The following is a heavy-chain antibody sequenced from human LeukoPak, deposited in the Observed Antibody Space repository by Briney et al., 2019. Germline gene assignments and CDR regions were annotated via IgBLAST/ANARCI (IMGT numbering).Heavy chain of an antibody. V-gene: IGHV3-23*01. J-gene: IGHJ4*02. CDR1: GFTFSSYA. Sequence: GGSLRLSCAASGFTFSSYAMHWVRQAPGKGLEWVSAISGSGGSTYYADPVKGRFTISRDNSKNTLYLQMNSLKTEDTAVYYCTRDGLEEYYYDSSGHYFDYRGQGTLVTVSS. CDR2: ISGSGGST. CDR3: TRDGLEEYYYDSSGHYFDY. D-gene: IGHD3-22*01.